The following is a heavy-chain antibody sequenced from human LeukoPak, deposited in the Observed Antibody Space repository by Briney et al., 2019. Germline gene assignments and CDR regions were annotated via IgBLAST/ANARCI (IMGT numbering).Heavy chain of an antibody. D-gene: IGHD7-27*01. V-gene: IGHV3-7*01. CDR3: ARGDWGPDY. Sequence: PGGSLRLSCAASGFTFTGYWMVWVRQAPGKGLEWVANIKQDGSQKHYVDSVKGRFTISRDNAKKSLYLQMDNLRAEDTGVYYCARGDWGPDYWGQGTLVTVSS. CDR1: GFTFTGYW. J-gene: IGHJ4*02. CDR2: IKQDGSQK.